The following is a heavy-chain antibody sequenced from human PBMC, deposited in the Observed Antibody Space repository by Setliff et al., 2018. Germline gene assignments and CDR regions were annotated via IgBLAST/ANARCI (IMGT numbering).Heavy chain of an antibody. D-gene: IGHD6-6*01. Sequence: SETLSLTCAVYGGSFSGYYWGWIRQPPGKGLEWIGSIYYSGSTYYNPSLKSRVTISVDTSKNQFSLKLSSVTAADTAVYYCASGTIAARPSYVDYWGQGTLVTVSS. V-gene: IGHV4-34*01. CDR1: GGSFSGYY. CDR3: ASGTIAARPSYVDY. J-gene: IGHJ4*02. CDR2: IYYSGST.